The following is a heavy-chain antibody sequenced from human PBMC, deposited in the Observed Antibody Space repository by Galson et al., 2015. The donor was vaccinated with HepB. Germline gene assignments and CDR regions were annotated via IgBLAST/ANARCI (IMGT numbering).Heavy chain of an antibody. D-gene: IGHD7-27*01. CDR3: ARRGSYWGDWFDP. CDR2: ISSSSSYT. V-gene: IGHV3-11*06. CDR1: GFTFSDYY. J-gene: IGHJ5*02. Sequence: SLRLSCAASGFTFSDYYMSWIRQAPGKGLEWVSYISSSSSYTNYADSVKGRFTISRDNAKNSLYLQMNSLRAEDTAVYYCARRGSYWGDWFDPWGQGTLVTVSS.